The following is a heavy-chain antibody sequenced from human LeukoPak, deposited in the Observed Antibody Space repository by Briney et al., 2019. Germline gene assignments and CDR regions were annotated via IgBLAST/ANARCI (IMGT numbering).Heavy chain of an antibody. Sequence: GGSLRLSCVGSGFTFSNYWMSWFRQAPGKGLEWVANIKEDGSEKHYVDSVRGRFTISRDNAKNSLYLQMNSLRADDTSVYYCARDATRGGDYDNWGQGTLVTVSS. CDR1: GFTFSNYW. J-gene: IGHJ4*02. D-gene: IGHD3-16*01. V-gene: IGHV3-7*01. CDR2: IKEDGSEK. CDR3: ARDATRGGDYDN.